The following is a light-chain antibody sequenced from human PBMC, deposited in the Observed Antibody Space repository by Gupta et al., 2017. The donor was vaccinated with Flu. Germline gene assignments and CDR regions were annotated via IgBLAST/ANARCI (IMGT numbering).Light chain of an antibody. J-gene: IGLJ3*02. CDR2: EDR. Sequence: SYELKQPPSVSVSPVQTARITCSGDALPKKYAYWYQQKSGQAPVLISYEDRKRPSGIPERFSGSSSETMPTLTVSWAQVEDEADNYCYQTDTSGNHRVFGGGTNLTVL. CDR1: ALPKKY. CDR3: YQTDTSGNHRV. V-gene: IGLV3-10*01.